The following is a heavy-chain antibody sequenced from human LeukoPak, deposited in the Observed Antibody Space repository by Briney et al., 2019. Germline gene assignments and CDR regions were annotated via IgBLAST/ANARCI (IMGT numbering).Heavy chain of an antibody. J-gene: IGHJ4*02. CDR1: GGSISSYY. Sequence: SETLSLTCTVSGGSISSYYWSWIRQPPGKGLEWIGYIYYSGSTNYNPSLKSRVTISVDTSKNQFSLKLSSVTAADTAVYYCARAKAAAFDYWGQGTLVTVSS. CDR3: ARAKAAAFDY. V-gene: IGHV4-59*01. D-gene: IGHD2-15*01. CDR2: IYYSGST.